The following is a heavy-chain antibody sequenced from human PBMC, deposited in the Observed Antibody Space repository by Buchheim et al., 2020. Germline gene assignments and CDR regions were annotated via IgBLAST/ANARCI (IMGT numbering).Heavy chain of an antibody. CDR2: MNPNSGNT. CDR1: GYSFTSYD. D-gene: IGHD4-23*01. V-gene: IGHV1-8*01. J-gene: IGHJ2*01. CDR3: ARASTVVTPPYDWYFDL. Sequence: QVQLVQSGAEVKKPGASVKVSCKASGYSFTSYDINWVRQATGQGLEWMGWMNPNSGNTGYAQKFQGRVTMTRNTSTSTAYMELSSLRSEDTAVYYCARASTVVTPPYDWYFDLWGRGTL.